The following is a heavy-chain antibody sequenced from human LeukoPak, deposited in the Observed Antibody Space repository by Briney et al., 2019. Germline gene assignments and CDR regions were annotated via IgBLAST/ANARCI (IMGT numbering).Heavy chain of an antibody. CDR3: ARIITAAAADC. J-gene: IGHJ4*02. CDR1: GVTISGYW. Sequence: PGGSPRLSCVASGVTISGYWMHWVRQAPGKGLAWVSRVDSDGTTTRYADSVKGRFTISRDNAKNTVYLQMNSLRAKDTAVYYCARIITAAAADCWGQGTLVAVSS. D-gene: IGHD6-13*01. V-gene: IGHV3-74*01. CDR2: VDSDGTTT.